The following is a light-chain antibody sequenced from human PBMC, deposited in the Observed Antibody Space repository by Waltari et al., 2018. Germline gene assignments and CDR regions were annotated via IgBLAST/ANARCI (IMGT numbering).Light chain of an antibody. J-gene: IGLJ1*01. V-gene: IGLV2-14*03. Sequence: QSALTQPASVSGSPGQSLTISCTGTSRDVGRYNFVSWFQQHPGNAPKLVIHDVSDRPSGVSSRFSGSKSGNTASLTISGLQAEDEADYYCFSYTSFNTRVFGTGTKVTVL. CDR3: FSYTSFNTRV. CDR1: SRDVGRYNF. CDR2: DVS.